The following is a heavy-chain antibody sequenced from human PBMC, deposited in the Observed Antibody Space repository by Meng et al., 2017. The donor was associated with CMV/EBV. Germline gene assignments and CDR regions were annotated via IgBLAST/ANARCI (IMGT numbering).Heavy chain of an antibody. V-gene: IGHV4-39*07. CDR3: ARGLKYQLVMSGRGYFDY. CDR2: IYSSGST. Sequence: GSLRLSCTVSGGSISSRSYYWGWIRQPPGKGLEWIGTIYSSGSTYYNPSLKSRVTISIDTSKHQFSLKLSSVTAADTAVYYCARGLKYQLVMSGRGYFDYWGQGTLVTVSS. J-gene: IGHJ4*02. CDR1: GGSISSRSYY. D-gene: IGHD2-2*01.